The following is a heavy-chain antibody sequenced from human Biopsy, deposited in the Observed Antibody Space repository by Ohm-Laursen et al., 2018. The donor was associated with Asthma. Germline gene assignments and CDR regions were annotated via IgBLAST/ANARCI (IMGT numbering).Heavy chain of an antibody. D-gene: IGHD6-19*01. Sequence: SLRLSCAASGFTVSRDHMFWVRQAPGKGLEWVSVIYSGGTSDTADSVRGRFTISRDFYKNTLYLQMHSLGAEDTAVYYCARGDSSGWSHYYFDYWGQGTLVTVSS. CDR1: GFTVSRDH. CDR3: ARGDSSGWSHYYFDY. J-gene: IGHJ4*02. CDR2: IYSGGTS. V-gene: IGHV3-53*01.